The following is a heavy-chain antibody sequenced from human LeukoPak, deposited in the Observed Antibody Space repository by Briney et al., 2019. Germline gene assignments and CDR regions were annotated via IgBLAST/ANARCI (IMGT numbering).Heavy chain of an antibody. V-gene: IGHV1-69*13. CDR2: IIPIFGTA. J-gene: IGHJ4*02. D-gene: IGHD3-9*01. Sequence: EASVKVSCKASGGTFSSYAISWVRQAPGQGLEWMGGIIPIFGTANYAQKFQGRVTITADESTSTAYMVLSSLRSEDTAVYYCARGLRYFDWSFDYWGQGTLVTVSS. CDR3: ARGLRYFDWSFDY. CDR1: GGTFSSYA.